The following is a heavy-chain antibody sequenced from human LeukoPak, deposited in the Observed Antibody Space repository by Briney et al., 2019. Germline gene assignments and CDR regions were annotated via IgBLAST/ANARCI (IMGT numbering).Heavy chain of an antibody. CDR1: GGSISSYY. CDR2: IYYSGST. CDR3: ARSQGSFDY. J-gene: IGHJ4*02. V-gene: IGHV4-59*12. Sequence: SETLSLTCTVSGGSISSYYWSWIRQPPGKGLEWIGYIYYSGSTNYNPSLKSRVTISVDTSKNQFSLQLNSVTPEDTAVYYCARSQGSFDYWGQGTLVTVSS.